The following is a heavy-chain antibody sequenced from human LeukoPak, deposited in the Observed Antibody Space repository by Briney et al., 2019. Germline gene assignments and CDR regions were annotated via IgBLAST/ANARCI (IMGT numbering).Heavy chain of an antibody. CDR1: GGTFSSYA. CDR2: IIPIFGTA. D-gene: IGHD3-10*01. Sequence: WASVKVSCKASGGTFSSYAISWVRQAPGQGLEWMGGIIPIFGTANYAQKFQGRVTITADESTSTAYMELSSLRSEDTAVYYCARARQSLLWFGELPDPWGQGTLVTVSS. CDR3: ARARQSLLWFGELPDP. V-gene: IGHV1-69*13. J-gene: IGHJ5*02.